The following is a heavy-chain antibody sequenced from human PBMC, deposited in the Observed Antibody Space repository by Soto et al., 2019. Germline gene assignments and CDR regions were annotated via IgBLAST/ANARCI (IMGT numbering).Heavy chain of an antibody. CDR1: GYTFTSYD. Sequence: ASVKVSCKASGYTFTSYDINWVRQATGQGLEWMGWMNPNSGNTGYAQKFQGRVTMTRNTSISTAYMELSSLRSEDTAVYYCAMGYAVGYCRGGSCREGAFGICGQGSMVTVSS. V-gene: IGHV1-8*01. D-gene: IGHD2-15*01. J-gene: IGHJ3*02. CDR3: AMGYAVGYCRGGSCREGAFGI. CDR2: MNPNSGNT.